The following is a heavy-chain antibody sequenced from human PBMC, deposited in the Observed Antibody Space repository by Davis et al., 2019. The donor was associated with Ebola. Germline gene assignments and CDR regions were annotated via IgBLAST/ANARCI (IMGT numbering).Heavy chain of an antibody. J-gene: IGHJ4*02. D-gene: IGHD2-15*01. CDR2: ISYDGSNK. CDR1: GFTFSSYS. Sequence: GESLKISCAASGFTFSSYSMNWVRQAPGKGLEWVAVISYDGSNKYYADSVKGRFTISRDNSKNTLYLQMNSLRAEDTAVYYCAKNIWEVVVVAATPDYWGQGTLVTVSS. CDR3: AKNIWEVVVVAATPDY. V-gene: IGHV3-30*18.